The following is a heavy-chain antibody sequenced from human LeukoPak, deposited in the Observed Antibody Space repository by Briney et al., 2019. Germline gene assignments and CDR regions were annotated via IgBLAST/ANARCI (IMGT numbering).Heavy chain of an antibody. V-gene: IGHV3-21*01. D-gene: IGHD2-8*01. J-gene: IGHJ4*02. CDR2: ISTSSSYI. CDR1: GFTFSSFS. Sequence: GGSPRLSCAASGFTFSSFSMNWVRQAPGKGLEWVSSISTSSSYIYYADSVKGRFTISRDNAKKSLYLEMNSLRAEDTAVYYCARDVGLMVYAFDYWGQGILVTVSS. CDR3: ARDVGLMVYAFDY.